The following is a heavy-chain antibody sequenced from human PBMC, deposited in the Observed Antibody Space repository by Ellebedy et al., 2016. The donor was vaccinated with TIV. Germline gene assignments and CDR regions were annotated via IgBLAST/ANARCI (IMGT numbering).Heavy chain of an antibody. CDR2: MNPNSGNT. Sequence: ASVKVSCXASGYTFTSYDINWVRQATGQGLEWMGWMNPNSGNTGYAQKFQGRVTMTRNTSISTAYMELSSLRSEDTAVYYCARREGWSSSWYIPEYYYYYGMDVWGQGTTVTVSS. V-gene: IGHV1-8*01. D-gene: IGHD6-13*01. CDR1: GYTFTSYD. CDR3: ARREGWSSSWYIPEYYYYYGMDV. J-gene: IGHJ6*02.